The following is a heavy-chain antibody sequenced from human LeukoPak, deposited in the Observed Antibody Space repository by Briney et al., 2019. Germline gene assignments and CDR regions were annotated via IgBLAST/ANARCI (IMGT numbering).Heavy chain of an antibody. CDR2: TSYDGSNK. Sequence: GGSLRLSCAASGFTFSGYGMHWVRQAPGEGLEWVAVTSYDGSNKYYADSVKGRFTISRDNSKNTLYLQMNSLRAEDTAVYSCARGADGVSSNSRGWFDPWGQGTLVTVSS. V-gene: IGHV3-30*03. J-gene: IGHJ5*02. CDR3: ARGADGVSSNSRGWFDP. CDR1: GFTFSGYG. D-gene: IGHD2-15*01.